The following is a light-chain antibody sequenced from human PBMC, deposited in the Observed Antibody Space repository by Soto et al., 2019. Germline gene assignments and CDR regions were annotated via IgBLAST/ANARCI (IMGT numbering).Light chain of an antibody. J-gene: IGKJ3*01. CDR2: GAS. CDR3: QQLNSFPIP. CDR1: QGITSF. Sequence: IQLTQSPSSLSASVGDRVTISCRASQGITSFLAWYQQKPGKAPKLLIYGASTLQSGVPSRFSGSGSGTDFTLTISSLQPEDFATYYCQQLNSFPIPFGPGTKVDIK. V-gene: IGKV1-9*01.